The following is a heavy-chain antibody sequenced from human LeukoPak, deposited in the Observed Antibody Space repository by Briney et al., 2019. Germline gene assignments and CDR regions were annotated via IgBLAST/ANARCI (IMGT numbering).Heavy chain of an antibody. CDR1: GFTFSSYS. V-gene: IGHV3-21*01. Sequence: PGGSLRLSCAASGFTFSSYSMNWVRQAPGKGLEWVSSISSSSSYIYYADSVKGRFTISRDNAKNSLYLQMNSLRAEDTAVYYCARDPGAGYDFWSGYSQYYFDYWGQGTLVTVSS. CDR2: ISSSSSYI. D-gene: IGHD3-3*01. CDR3: ARDPGAGYDFWSGYSQYYFDY. J-gene: IGHJ4*02.